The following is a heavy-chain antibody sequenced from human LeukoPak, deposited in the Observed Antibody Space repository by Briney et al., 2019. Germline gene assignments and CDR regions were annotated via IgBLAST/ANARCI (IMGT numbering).Heavy chain of an antibody. Sequence: PSETLSLTSTVSGASINNSLDYRAWIRQPPGKELEWIVSMHYSGATYYNPSLKSRVTISIDTSKNQFSLRLTSVTAADTAVFYCARNDWGRPADYWGQGTLVTVSS. J-gene: IGHJ4*02. CDR1: GASINNSLDY. D-gene: IGHD3-16*01. CDR2: MHYSGAT. V-gene: IGHV4-39*01. CDR3: ARNDWGRPADY.